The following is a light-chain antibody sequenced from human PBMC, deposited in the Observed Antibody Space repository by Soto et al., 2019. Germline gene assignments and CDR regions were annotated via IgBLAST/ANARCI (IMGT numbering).Light chain of an antibody. J-gene: IGKJ4*01. V-gene: IGKV3-20*01. CDR2: GPS. CDR3: QQYGVTPPNT. CDR1: QIVSSTY. Sequence: EIVLTQSPGTLSLSPGERATLSCRASQIVSSTYLAWFQQKPGQAPRLLIYGPSTRATGIPDRFSGSGSGTGFSLTLRGLEPEDFALYYCQQYGVTPPNTFGGGTKVEV.